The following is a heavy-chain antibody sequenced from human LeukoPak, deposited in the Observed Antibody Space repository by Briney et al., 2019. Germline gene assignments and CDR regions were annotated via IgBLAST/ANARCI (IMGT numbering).Heavy chain of an antibody. J-gene: IGHJ4*02. CDR1: GYTFTSYA. CDR3: ARDSGSGSNDY. CDR2: ISAGNGNT. Sequence: ASVKVSCKASGYTFTSYAIHWVRQAPGQRLEWLGWISAGNGNTKYSQNFQGSVTFISNTSATTAFMELSSLRSEDAAVYYCARDSGSGSNDYWGQGTLVTVSS. V-gene: IGHV1-3*01. D-gene: IGHD1-26*01.